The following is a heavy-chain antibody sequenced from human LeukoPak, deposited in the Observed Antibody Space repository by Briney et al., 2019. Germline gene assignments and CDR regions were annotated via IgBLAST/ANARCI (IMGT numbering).Heavy chain of an antibody. V-gene: IGHV1-2*02. CDR1: GYSFTGYY. D-gene: IGHD3-10*01. CDR3: VRRLRGEAFDY. Sequence: GASVKVSCKASGYSFTGYYMHWVRQAPGQGLEWMGWTNANSGGTNYAQKFQGRVTMTRDTSISTAYMELSRLKSDDTAVYFCVRRLRGEAFDYWGQGTLVTVSS. J-gene: IGHJ4*02. CDR2: TNANSGGT.